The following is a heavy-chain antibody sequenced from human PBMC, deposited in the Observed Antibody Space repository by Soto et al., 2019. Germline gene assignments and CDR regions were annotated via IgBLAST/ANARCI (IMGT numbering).Heavy chain of an antibody. CDR2: IIPIFGTA. Sequence: QVQLVQSGAEVKKPGSSVKVSCKASGGTFSSYAISWVRQAPGQGLEWMGGIIPIFGTANYAQKFQGRVTITADESTSTAYMELXXLRSEXXAXYXXAXXXXSSSAGYYYYYYGMDVWGQGTTVTVSS. V-gene: IGHV1-69*01. CDR1: GGTFSSYA. D-gene: IGHD6-6*01. J-gene: IGHJ6*02. CDR3: AXXXXSSSAGYYYYYYGMDV.